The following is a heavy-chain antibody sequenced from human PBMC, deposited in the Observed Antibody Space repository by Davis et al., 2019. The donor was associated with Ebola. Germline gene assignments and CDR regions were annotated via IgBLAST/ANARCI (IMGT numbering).Heavy chain of an antibody. CDR1: GFTFSNAW. V-gene: IGHV3-15*07. Sequence: PGGSLRLSCAASGFTFSNAWMNWVRQAPGKGLEWVGRIKSKTDGGTTDYAAPVKGRFTISRDDSKNTLYLQMNSLKTEDTAVYYCTTGENFYCSSTSCYQHSGGYYYYYGMDVWGQGTTVTVSS. CDR2: IKSKTDGGTT. J-gene: IGHJ6*02. D-gene: IGHD2-2*01. CDR3: TTGENFYCSSTSCYQHSGGYYYYYGMDV.